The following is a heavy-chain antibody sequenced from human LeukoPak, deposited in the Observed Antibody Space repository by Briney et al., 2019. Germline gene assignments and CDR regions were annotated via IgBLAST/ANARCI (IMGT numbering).Heavy chain of an antibody. D-gene: IGHD1-26*01. CDR2: INPSAGST. CDR3: ARKGVGALMLDY. Sequence: ASVKVSCKASVYAFTMYYLHWVRQAPGQGLEWMGIINPSAGSTSFAQNFQGRVTMTRDTSTSTVYMELSSLRSEDTAVYYCARKGVGALMLDYWGQGTLVTVSS. V-gene: IGHV1-46*01. CDR1: VYAFTMYY. J-gene: IGHJ4*02.